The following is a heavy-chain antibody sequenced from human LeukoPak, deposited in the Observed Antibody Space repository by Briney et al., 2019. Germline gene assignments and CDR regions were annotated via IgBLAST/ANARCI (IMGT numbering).Heavy chain of an antibody. CDR2: IYYSGNT. J-gene: IGHJ4*02. D-gene: IGHD5-12*01. Sequence: KPSETLPLTCTVSGGSISSSSYYWGWIRQPPGKGLEWIGTIYYSGNTYYNPSLKSRVTISVDTSKNQFSLKLSSVTAADTAVYYCARDERVAKGIDSWGQGALVTVSS. CDR1: GGSISSSSYY. V-gene: IGHV4-39*07. CDR3: ARDERVAKGIDS.